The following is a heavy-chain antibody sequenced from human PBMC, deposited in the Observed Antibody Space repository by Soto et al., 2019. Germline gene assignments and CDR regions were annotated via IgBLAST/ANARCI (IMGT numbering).Heavy chain of an antibody. D-gene: IGHD3-22*01. CDR1: GGSISSSSYY. CDR3: AAAQVIVVVSENWFDP. V-gene: IGHV4-39*01. Sequence: SETLSLTCTVSGGSISSSSYYWGWIRQPPGKGLEWIGSIYYSGSTYYNPSLKSRVTISVDTSKNQFSLKLSSVTAADTAVYYCAAAQVIVVVSENWFDPWGQGTLVTVSS. CDR2: IYYSGST. J-gene: IGHJ5*02.